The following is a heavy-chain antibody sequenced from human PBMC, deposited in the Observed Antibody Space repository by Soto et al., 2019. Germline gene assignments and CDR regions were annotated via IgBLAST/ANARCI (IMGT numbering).Heavy chain of an antibody. CDR3: ASAGRLLLWFGETNYYYMDV. CDR2: ISSSSSYI. D-gene: IGHD3-10*01. J-gene: IGHJ6*03. CDR1: GFTFSSYS. Sequence: GGSLRLSCAASGFTFSSYSMNWVRQAPGKGLEWVSSISSSSSYIYYADSVKGRFTISRDNAKNSLYLQMNSLRAEDTAVYYCASAGRLLLWFGETNYYYMDVWGKGTTVTVSS. V-gene: IGHV3-21*01.